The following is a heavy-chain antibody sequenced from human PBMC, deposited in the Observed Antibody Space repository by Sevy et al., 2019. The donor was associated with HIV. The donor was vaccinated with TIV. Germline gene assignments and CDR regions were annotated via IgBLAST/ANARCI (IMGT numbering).Heavy chain of an antibody. CDR1: GFTFNINY. V-gene: IGHV3-53*01. Sequence: GGPLNLSGAAPGFTFNINYMPWARQPPGKGLKWVSIILADGSSYYEDSVKGRFTMSRDDSKNIVNLQMNSLRADDTAVYYCARDRRFCGNECYLYYYYGMDVWGQGTAVTVSS. CDR3: ARDRRFCGNECYLYYYYGMDV. J-gene: IGHJ6*02. D-gene: IGHD3-16*02. CDR2: ILADGSS.